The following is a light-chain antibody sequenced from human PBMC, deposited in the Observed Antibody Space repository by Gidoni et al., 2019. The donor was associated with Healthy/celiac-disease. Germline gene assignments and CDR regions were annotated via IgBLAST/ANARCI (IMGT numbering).Light chain of an antibody. CDR3: QQSYSTPRT. J-gene: IGKJ1*01. V-gene: IGKV1-39*01. CDR2: AAS. CDR1: QSISSY. Sequence: IQMTPSPSSLSASVGDRVTITCRASQSISSYLNWYQQKPGKAPKLLIYAASSLQSGVQSRFSGSGSGTDFTLTISSLQPEDFATYYCQQSYSTPRTFXHXTKVEIK.